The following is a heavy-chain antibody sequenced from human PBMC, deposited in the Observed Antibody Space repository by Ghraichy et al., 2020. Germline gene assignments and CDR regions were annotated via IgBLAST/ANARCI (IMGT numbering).Heavy chain of an antibody. CDR2: FDPEDGET. Sequence: ASVKVSCKVSGYTLTELSIHWVRQAPGKGLELMGGFDPEDGETIYAQKFQGRVTMTEDTSTDTAYMELSSLRSEDTAVYYCATLFGDYGMDVWGQGTTVTVSS. J-gene: IGHJ6*02. D-gene: IGHD3-10*02. CDR3: ATLFGDYGMDV. CDR1: GYTLTELS. V-gene: IGHV1-24*01.